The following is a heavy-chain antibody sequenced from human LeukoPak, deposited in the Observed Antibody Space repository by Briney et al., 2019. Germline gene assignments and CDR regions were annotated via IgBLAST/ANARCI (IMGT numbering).Heavy chain of an antibody. CDR3: ARESWGGNHHFDY. Sequence: KTSETLSLTCTVSGGSISSYYWSWIRQPPGKGLEWIGYIYYSGSTNYNPSLKSRVTISVDTSKNQFSLKLSSVTAADTAVYYCARESWGGNHHFDYWGQGTLVTVSS. CDR2: IYYSGST. J-gene: IGHJ4*02. V-gene: IGHV4-59*01. CDR1: GGSISSYY. D-gene: IGHD4-23*01.